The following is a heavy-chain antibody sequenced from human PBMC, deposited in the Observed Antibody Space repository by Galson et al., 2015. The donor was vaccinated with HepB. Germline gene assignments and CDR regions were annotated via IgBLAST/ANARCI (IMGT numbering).Heavy chain of an antibody. CDR3: ARAQGLRDFDY. Sequence: SLRLSCAASGFTFSSYSMNWVRQAPGKGLEWVSYISSSSSTIYYADSVKGRFTSSRDNAQNSLYLQMNSLRAEDTAVYYCARAQGLRDFDYWGQGTLVTVSS. J-gene: IGHJ4*02. D-gene: IGHD6-25*01. V-gene: IGHV3-48*04. CDR2: ISSSSSTI. CDR1: GFTFSSYS.